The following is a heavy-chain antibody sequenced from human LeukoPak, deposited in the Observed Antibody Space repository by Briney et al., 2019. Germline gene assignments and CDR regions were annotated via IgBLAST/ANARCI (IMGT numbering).Heavy chain of an antibody. D-gene: IGHD4-17*01. CDR2: INPSGGST. J-gene: IGHJ3*02. V-gene: IGHV1-46*01. CDR3: ARVEPTTVTKGDAFDI. CDR1: GYTFTGYY. Sequence: ASVKVSCKASGYTFTGYYMHWVRQAPGQGLEWMGIINPSGGSTSYAQKFQGRVTMTRDTSTSTVYMELSSLRSEDTAVYYCARVEPTTVTKGDAFDIWGQGTMVTVSS.